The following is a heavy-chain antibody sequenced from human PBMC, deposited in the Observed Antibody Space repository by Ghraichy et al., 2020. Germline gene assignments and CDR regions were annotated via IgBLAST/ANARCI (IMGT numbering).Heavy chain of an antibody. V-gene: IGHV4-31*03. CDR3: AVALNFCSSANCYLIGFNI. CDR2: IYYSGTT. D-gene: IGHD2-2*01. Sequence: SETLSLTCTVSGGSISNGDSYWSWIRQHPGKGLEWIGYIYYSGTTYYNPSLKSRVTISLDTSKNQFSLKLNSVTDADTAIYYCAVALNFCSSANCYLIGFNIWGRGTMVTVFS. CDR1: GGSISNGDSY. J-gene: IGHJ3*02.